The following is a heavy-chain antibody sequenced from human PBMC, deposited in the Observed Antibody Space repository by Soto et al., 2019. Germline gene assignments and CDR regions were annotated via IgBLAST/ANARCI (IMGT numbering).Heavy chain of an antibody. CDR1: GGSISSYY. CDR2: IYYSGST. Sequence: SETLSLTCTVSGGSISSYYWSWIRQPPGKGLEWIGYIYYSGSTNYNPSLKSRVTISVDTSKNQFSLKLSSVTAADTAVYYCARESWNYNYYYGMDVWGQETTVTVSS. D-gene: IGHD1-1*01. J-gene: IGHJ6*02. CDR3: ARESWNYNYYYGMDV. V-gene: IGHV4-59*01.